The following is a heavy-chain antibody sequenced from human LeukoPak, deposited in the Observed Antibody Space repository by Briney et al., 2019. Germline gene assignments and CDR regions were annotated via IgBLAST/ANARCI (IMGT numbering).Heavy chain of an antibody. CDR1: GYTFTSYY. CDR2: INPSGGST. J-gene: IGHJ3*02. V-gene: IGHV1-46*01. CDR3: ASHYYDSSGYYAFDI. D-gene: IGHD3-22*01. Sequence: GASVKVSCKASGYTFTSYYMHWVRQAPGQGLEWMGIINPSGGSTRYAQKFQARVTMTRDTSTSTVYMELSSLRSEDTAVYYCASHYYDSSGYYAFDIWGQGTMVTVSS.